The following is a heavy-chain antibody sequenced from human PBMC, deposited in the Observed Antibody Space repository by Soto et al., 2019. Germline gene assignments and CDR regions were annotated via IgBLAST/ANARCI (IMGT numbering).Heavy chain of an antibody. V-gene: IGHV1-18*01. Sequence: APVELTSKASGERYTSKCISWAQHEHGQGLEWMGWISAYNGNTNYAQKPQGRVTMTTDTSTSTAYMELRSLRSDVTAVYYGAMCGDGNWFDPWGHGTLVTGFS. CDR1: GERYTSKC. CDR2: ISAYNGNT. J-gene: IGHJ5*02. D-gene: IGHD4-17*01. CDR3: AMCGDGNWFDP.